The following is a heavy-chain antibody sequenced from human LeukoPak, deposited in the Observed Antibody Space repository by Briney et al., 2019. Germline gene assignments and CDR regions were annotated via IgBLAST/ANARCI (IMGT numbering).Heavy chain of an antibody. Sequence: GGSLRLSCAASGFTFSSYGMHWVRQAPGKGLEWVAFIRYDGNDKYYADSVKGRFTISRDNSKNTLYLQMNSLRAEDTAVYYCAKARDGYNQIDAFDIWGQGTMVTVSS. CDR1: GFTFSSYG. V-gene: IGHV3-30*02. CDR2: IRYDGNDK. D-gene: IGHD5-24*01. CDR3: AKARDGYNQIDAFDI. J-gene: IGHJ3*02.